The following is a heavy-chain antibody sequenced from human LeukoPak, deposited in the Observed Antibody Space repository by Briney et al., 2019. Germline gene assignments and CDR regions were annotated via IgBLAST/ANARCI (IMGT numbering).Heavy chain of an antibody. D-gene: IGHD6-13*01. Sequence: GGSLRLSCAASGFTFSSYWMSWVRQAPGKGLEWVANIKQDGSEKYYVDSVKGRFTISRDNARNSLYLQMNSLRAEDTAVYYCAREWLSKGQQLTGIDPWGQGTLVTVSS. CDR1: GFTFSSYW. CDR2: IKQDGSEK. CDR3: AREWLSKGQQLTGIDP. J-gene: IGHJ5*02. V-gene: IGHV3-7*01.